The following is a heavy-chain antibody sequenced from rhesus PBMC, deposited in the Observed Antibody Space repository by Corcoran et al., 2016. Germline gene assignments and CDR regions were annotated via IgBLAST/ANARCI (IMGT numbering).Heavy chain of an antibody. CDR3: TRVGYSGRSPPLYYFDY. D-gene: IGHD6-19*01. Sequence: EVQLVESGGGLVQPGGSLRLSCAASGFTFSSYGMSWVRQAPGKGLEWVSSISSASSYIYYADSVNGRFTSSRDNAKTSLSLQMNSLRAEDTAVYYCTRVGYSGRSPPLYYFDYWGQGVLVTVSS. V-gene: IGHV3S16*01. CDR1: GFTFSSYG. J-gene: IGHJ4*01. CDR2: ISSASSYI.